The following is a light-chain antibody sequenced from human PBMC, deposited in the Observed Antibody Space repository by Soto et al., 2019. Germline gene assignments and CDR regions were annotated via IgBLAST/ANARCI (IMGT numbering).Light chain of an antibody. Sequence: DIQMTQSPSSLSASIGDRVTITCRASQDISDYLAWYQQKPGKVPNLLIYAASTLQSGVPSRFSGSGSGTXXXLXISXLXSXDVASYYCQRYGGTPYTFGPGTKVDIK. J-gene: IGKJ3*01. CDR2: AAS. CDR3: QRYGGTPYT. CDR1: QDISDY. V-gene: IGKV1-27*01.